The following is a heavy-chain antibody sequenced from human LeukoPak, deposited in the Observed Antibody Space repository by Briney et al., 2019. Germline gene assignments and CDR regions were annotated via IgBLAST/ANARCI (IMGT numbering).Heavy chain of an antibody. Sequence: SETLSLTCTVSGGSISSGGYYWSWIRQPPGKGLEWIGEINHSGSTNYNPSLKSRVTISVDTSKNQFSLKLSSVTAADTAVYYCAREGWFGESPGDTWGQGTLVTVSS. V-gene: IGHV4-39*07. CDR2: INHSGST. CDR3: AREGWFGESPGDT. D-gene: IGHD3-10*01. CDR1: GGSISSGGYY. J-gene: IGHJ5*02.